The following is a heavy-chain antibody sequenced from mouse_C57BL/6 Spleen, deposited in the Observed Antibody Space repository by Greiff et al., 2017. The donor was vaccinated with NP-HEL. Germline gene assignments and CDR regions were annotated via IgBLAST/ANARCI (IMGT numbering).Heavy chain of an antibody. V-gene: IGHV1-55*01. CDR2: IYPGSGST. Sequence: VQLQQSGAELVKPGASVKMSCKASGYTFTSYWITWVKQRPGQGLEWIGDIYPGSGSTNYNEKFKSKATLTVDTSSSTAYMQLSSLTSEDSAVYYCARCDGNYWYFDVWGTGTTVTVSS. CDR3: ARCDGNYWYFDV. J-gene: IGHJ1*03. CDR1: GYTFTSYW. D-gene: IGHD2-1*01.